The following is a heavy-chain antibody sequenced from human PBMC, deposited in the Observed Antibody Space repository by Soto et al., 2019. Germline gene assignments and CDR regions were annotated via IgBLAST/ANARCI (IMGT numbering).Heavy chain of an antibody. D-gene: IGHD6-19*01. J-gene: IGHJ6*02. CDR2: INPSGGST. Sequence: GASVKVSCKASGYTFTSYYMHWVRQAPGQGLEWMGIINPSGGSTSYAQKFQGRVTMTRDTSTSTVYMELSSLRSEDTAVYYCARDGESVAETNYYYYYGMDVWGQGTTVTVSS. CDR1: GYTFTSYY. CDR3: ARDGESVAETNYYYYYGMDV. V-gene: IGHV1-46*01.